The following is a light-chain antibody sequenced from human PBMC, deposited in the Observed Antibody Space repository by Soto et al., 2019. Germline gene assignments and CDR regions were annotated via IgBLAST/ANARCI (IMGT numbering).Light chain of an antibody. J-gene: IGKJ5*01. CDR2: EEN. CDR1: QGLKF. Sequence: DIQITPSPSSLYESVGDTVTITCRASQGLKFLAWYKQKQGKAERIMIYEENNLQSGVKLRFSGSGSGKDFTITIRSMQTEDFENYFCKKANSFQINCGKGKRREIK. V-gene: IGKV1-12*01. CDR3: KKANSFQIN.